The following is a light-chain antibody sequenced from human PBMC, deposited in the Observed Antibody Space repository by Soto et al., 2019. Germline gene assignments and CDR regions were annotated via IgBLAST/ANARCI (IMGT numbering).Light chain of an antibody. J-gene: IGKJ3*01. CDR1: QSVGSN. CDR2: GAS. Sequence: EIVMTQSPATLSVSPGERATLSCRASQSVGSNLAWYQHKPGQAPRLLIYGASTRATGIPARFSGSGSGTEFTLTISSLQSEDFAVYYCQQYNNWPPAFTFGPGTKVDFK. V-gene: IGKV3-15*01. CDR3: QQYNNWPPAFT.